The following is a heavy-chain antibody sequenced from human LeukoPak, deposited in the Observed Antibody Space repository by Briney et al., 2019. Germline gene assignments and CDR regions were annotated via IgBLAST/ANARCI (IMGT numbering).Heavy chain of an antibody. D-gene: IGHD3-10*01. CDR2: IYSGGST. CDR1: GFTVSSNY. Sequence: GGSLRLSCAASGFTVSSNYMSWVRQAPGKGLEWVSVIYSGGSTYYADSVKGRFTISRDNSKNTLYLQMNSLRAEDTAVYYCARGRHYGSGSYYSPPYFDYWGQGTLVTVSS. J-gene: IGHJ4*02. CDR3: ARGRHYGSGSYYSPPYFDY. V-gene: IGHV3-53*01.